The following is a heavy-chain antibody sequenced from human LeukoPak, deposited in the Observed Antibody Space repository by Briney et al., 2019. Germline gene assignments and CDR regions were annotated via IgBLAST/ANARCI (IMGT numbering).Heavy chain of an antibody. CDR1: GFTFSSYA. CDR3: ANLGANYYSDY. J-gene: IGHJ4*02. CDR2: ISGSGGST. Sequence: EGSLRLSCAASGFTFSSYAMSWVRQAPGKGLEWVSAISGSGGSTYYADSVKGRFTISRDNSKNTLYLQMNSLRAEDTAVYYCANLGANYYSDYWAQGTLVTVSS. V-gene: IGHV3-23*01. D-gene: IGHD4/OR15-4a*01.